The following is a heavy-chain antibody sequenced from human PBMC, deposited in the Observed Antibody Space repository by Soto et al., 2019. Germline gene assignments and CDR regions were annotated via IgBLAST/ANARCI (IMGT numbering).Heavy chain of an antibody. CDR2: ISSNGGST. Sequence: PGGSLRLSCAASGFTFSNHGMHWVRQAPGKGLEYVSAISSNGGSTHHADSVKGRFTISRDNSKSTLYLLMGSLTAADMAVYYCARGGRYLDQWGQGILVTVSS. CDR1: GFTFSNHG. J-gene: IGHJ4*02. CDR3: ARGGRYLDQ. D-gene: IGHD6-25*01. V-gene: IGHV3-64*02.